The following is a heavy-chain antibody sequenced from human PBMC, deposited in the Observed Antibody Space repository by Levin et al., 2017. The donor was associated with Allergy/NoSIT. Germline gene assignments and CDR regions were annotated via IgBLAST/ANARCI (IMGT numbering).Heavy chain of an antibody. CDR2: ISYDGSSE. Sequence: PGGSLRLSCAASGFTFSSYGMHWVRQAPGKGLEWVAVISYDGSSEYNADSVRGRFTISRDNSKNTLYLQMNRLRAEDTAVYYCAKPIGYCSGGSCYAFDYWGQGTLVTVSS. CDR3: AKPIGYCSGGSCYAFDY. CDR1: GFTFSSYG. J-gene: IGHJ4*02. D-gene: IGHD2-15*01. V-gene: IGHV3-30*18.